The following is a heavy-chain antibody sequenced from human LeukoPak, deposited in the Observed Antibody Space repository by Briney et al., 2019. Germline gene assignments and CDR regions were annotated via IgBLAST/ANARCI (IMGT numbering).Heavy chain of an antibody. J-gene: IGHJ4*02. Sequence: PGGSLRLSCAASGFTFSSYSMNWVRQAPGKGLEWVSSISSSSSYIYYADSVKGRFTISRDNAKNSLYLQMNSLRAEDTAVYYCARVSPAYDSSGGQGYWGQGTLVTVSS. CDR3: ARVSPAYDSSGGQGY. D-gene: IGHD3-22*01. V-gene: IGHV3-21*01. CDR1: GFTFSSYS. CDR2: ISSSSSYI.